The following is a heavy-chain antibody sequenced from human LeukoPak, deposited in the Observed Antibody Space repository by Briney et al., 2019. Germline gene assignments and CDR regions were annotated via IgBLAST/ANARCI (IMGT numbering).Heavy chain of an antibody. CDR3: ARGNIVGYSCGYLGFFDY. CDR1: GDSVNSGAYY. D-gene: IGHD5-18*01. Sequence: SETLSLTCTVSGDSVNSGAYYWSWIRQPPGRGLEWIGSIYHSGNTDYSPSLKSRVTISVDTSKNQFSLTLSSVTAADTAVYYCARGNIVGYSCGYLGFFDYWGQGTLVPVSS. CDR2: IYHSGNT. V-gene: IGHV4-61*08. J-gene: IGHJ4*02.